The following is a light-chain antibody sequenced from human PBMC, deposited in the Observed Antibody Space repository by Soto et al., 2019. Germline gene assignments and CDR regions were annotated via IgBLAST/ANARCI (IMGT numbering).Light chain of an antibody. V-gene: IGKV3-11*01. CDR3: QHRSNWPPIT. J-gene: IGKJ5*01. CDR2: DSS. Sequence: EIVLTQSPATLSLSPGERATLSCRASQSVSIYLAWYQQKPAQAPRLLIYDSSNRAAGIPARFSARGSGTDFTLFISNLEPEDSAVYYCQHRSNWPPITFGQGTRLEI. CDR1: QSVSIY.